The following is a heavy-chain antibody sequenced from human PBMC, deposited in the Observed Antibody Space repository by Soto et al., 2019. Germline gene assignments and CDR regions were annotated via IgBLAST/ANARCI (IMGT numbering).Heavy chain of an antibody. CDR2: VYYRGTT. CDR3: AASGGPEGDWFDP. Sequence: LTCTVTGGSIRRRGYYWSWIRQRPGEGLEWIGFVYYRGTTDYNPSLRSRMTISAGTSRNQFYLTVTSVTVADTAIYYCAASGGPEGDWFDPWGQGILVTVSS. CDR1: GGSIRRRGYY. J-gene: IGHJ5*02. D-gene: IGHD2-8*02. V-gene: IGHV4-31*02.